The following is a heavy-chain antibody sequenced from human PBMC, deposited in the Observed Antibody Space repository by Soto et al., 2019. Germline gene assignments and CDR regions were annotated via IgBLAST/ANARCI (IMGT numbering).Heavy chain of an antibody. D-gene: IGHD4-17*01. CDR2: IYHSGST. CDR3: ARARYYGDYPYYFDY. J-gene: IGHJ4*02. V-gene: IGHV4-38-2*01. Sequence: PSETLSLTCAVSGYSISSGYYWGWIRQPPGKGLEWIGSIYHSGSTYYNPSLKSRVTISVDTSKNQFSLKLSSVTAADTAVYYCARARYYGDYPYYFDYWGQGTLVTVSS. CDR1: GYSISSGYY.